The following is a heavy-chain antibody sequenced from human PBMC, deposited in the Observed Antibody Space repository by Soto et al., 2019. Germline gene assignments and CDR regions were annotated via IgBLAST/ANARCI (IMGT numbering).Heavy chain of an antibody. J-gene: IGHJ3*02. V-gene: IGHV1-46*01. CDR3: ARVSRGAFDI. Sequence: QVQLVQSGAEVKKPGASVKVSCKASGYTFTSYFIHWVRQAPGQGLEWMGVFDPSGVATNSAQKLQGRLTMTRDTSTSTVYMDLTTLGSDDTALYYCARVSRGAFDIWGQGTLVTVSS. CDR2: FDPSGVAT. CDR1: GYTFTSYF.